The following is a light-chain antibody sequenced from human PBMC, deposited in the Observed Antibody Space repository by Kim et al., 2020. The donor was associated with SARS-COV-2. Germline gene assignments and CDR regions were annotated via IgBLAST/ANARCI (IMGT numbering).Light chain of an antibody. CDR2: GAS. CDR1: QSFGSTY. CDR3: QQYSSPLFT. V-gene: IGKV3-20*01. Sequence: SPGERATPSCRASQSFGSTYLVWYQQKPGQAPRLLIYGASNRATGIPDRFSGSGSGTDFTLTISRLEPEDFAVYYCQQYSSPLFTFGPGTKVDIK. J-gene: IGKJ3*01.